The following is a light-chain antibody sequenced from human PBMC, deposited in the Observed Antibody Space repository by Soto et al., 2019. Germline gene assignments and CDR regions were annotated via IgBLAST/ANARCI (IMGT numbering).Light chain of an antibody. Sequence: QSVLTQPPSASGTPGQRVTISCSGGSSNIGSNTVNWYQQLPGTAPKLLIHNNYQRPSGVPDRFSGSKSGTSASLAISGLQSEDEADYYCAAWDDSLNGVVFGGGTKLTVL. CDR3: AAWDDSLNGVV. CDR2: NNY. J-gene: IGLJ2*01. CDR1: SSNIGSNT. V-gene: IGLV1-44*01.